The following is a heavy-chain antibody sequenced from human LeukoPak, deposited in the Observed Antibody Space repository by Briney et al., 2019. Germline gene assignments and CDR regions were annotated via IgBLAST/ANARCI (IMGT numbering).Heavy chain of an antibody. CDR3: ARARRIAARPHWFHP. CDR2: IYYSGST. V-gene: IGHV4-31*03. Sequence: SQTLSLTCTVSGGSISIVGYYWSWILQHPGKGLEWIGYIYYSGSTYYNPSLKSRFTISVYTSKNQFSLKLSSVTAAETAVYYCARARRIAARPHWFHPWGQGTLVPVSS. D-gene: IGHD6-6*01. CDR1: GGSISIVGYY. J-gene: IGHJ5*02.